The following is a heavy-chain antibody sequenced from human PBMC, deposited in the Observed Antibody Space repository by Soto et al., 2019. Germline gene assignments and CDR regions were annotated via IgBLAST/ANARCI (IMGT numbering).Heavy chain of an antibody. Sequence: QVQLQESGPGLVKPSGTLSLTCAVSSGSISSSNWWSWVRQPPGKGLEWIGEIYHSGSTNYKPSLTSRVTISVDKSKNQFSLKLSSVTAADTAVYYCARLSYCSSTSCSKRLDYYYYYMDVWGKGTTVTVSS. D-gene: IGHD2-2*01. V-gene: IGHV4-4*02. CDR1: SGSISSSNW. CDR2: IYHSGST. J-gene: IGHJ6*03. CDR3: ARLSYCSSTSCSKRLDYYYYYMDV.